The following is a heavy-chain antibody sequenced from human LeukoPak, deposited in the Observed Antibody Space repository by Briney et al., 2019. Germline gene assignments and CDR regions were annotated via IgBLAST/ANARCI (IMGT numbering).Heavy chain of an antibody. J-gene: IGHJ4*02. Sequence: SGGSLRLSCAASGFTFSSYSMNWVRQAPGKGLEWVSSISSSSSYIYYADSVKGLFTISRDNAKNSLYLQMNGLRAEDTAVYYCARTQGVSYYDILTGYYVSPGDDYWGQGTLVTVSS. D-gene: IGHD3-9*01. CDR2: ISSSSSYI. V-gene: IGHV3-21*01. CDR3: ARTQGVSYYDILTGYYVSPGDDY. CDR1: GFTFSSYS.